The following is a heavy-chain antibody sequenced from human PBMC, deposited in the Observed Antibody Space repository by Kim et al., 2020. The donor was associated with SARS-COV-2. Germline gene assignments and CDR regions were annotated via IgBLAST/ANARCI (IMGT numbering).Heavy chain of an antibody. V-gene: IGHV3-21*01. CDR3: ARDVGAYGDYVFDY. Sequence: GGSLRLSCAASGFTFSSYNMNWVRQAPGKGLEWVSSISSSSIYIYYADSVKGRFTISRDNAKTSLFLQMNSLRAEDTAVYYCARDVGAYGDYVFDYWGQGTLVTVSS. J-gene: IGHJ4*02. D-gene: IGHD4-17*01. CDR2: ISSSSIYI. CDR1: GFTFSSYN.